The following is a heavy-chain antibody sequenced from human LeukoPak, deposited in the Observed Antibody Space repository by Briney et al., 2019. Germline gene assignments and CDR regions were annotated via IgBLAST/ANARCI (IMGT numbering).Heavy chain of an antibody. D-gene: IGHD3-22*01. J-gene: IGHJ3*02. CDR3: ARDRDYYYDSSGYIGDAFDI. CDR2: INWKGGST. CDR1: GFTFDDYG. Sequence: PGGSLRLSCAASGFTFDDYGMSWVRQAPGKGLEWGSGINWKGGSTGYADSVKGRVTISRDYVKSSLCLQMNSLRAEDTALYYCARDRDYYYDSSGYIGDAFDIWGQGTMVTVSS. V-gene: IGHV3-20*04.